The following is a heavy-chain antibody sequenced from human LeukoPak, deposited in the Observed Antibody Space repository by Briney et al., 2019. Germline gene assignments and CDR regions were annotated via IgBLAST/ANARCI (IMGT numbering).Heavy chain of an antibody. J-gene: IGHJ5*02. D-gene: IGHD2-2*01. V-gene: IGHV1-2*02. CDR1: GYTFTGYY. CDR2: INPNSGGT. Sequence: PEASVKVSCKASGYTFTGYYMHWVRQAPGQGLEWMGWINPNSGGTNYAQKFQGRVTMTRDTSISTAYMELSRLRSDDTAVYYCARDLCSTSCYFFDPWGQGTLVTVSP. CDR3: ARDLCSTSCYFFDP.